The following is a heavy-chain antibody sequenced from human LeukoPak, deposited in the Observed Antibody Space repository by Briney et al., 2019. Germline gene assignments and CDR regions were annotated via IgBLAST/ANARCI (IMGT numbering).Heavy chain of an antibody. CDR2: MNPNSGNT. Sequence: ASVKVSCKASGYTFTSYDINWVRQATGQGLEWMGWMNPNSGNTGYTQKFQGRVTMTRDTSISTAYMELSSLTSEDTAVYYCARKGLPIASSGWSPLAYYMDVWGKGTTVTVSS. J-gene: IGHJ6*03. CDR3: ARKGLPIASSGWSPLAYYMDV. CDR1: GYTFTSYD. D-gene: IGHD6-19*01. V-gene: IGHV1-8*01.